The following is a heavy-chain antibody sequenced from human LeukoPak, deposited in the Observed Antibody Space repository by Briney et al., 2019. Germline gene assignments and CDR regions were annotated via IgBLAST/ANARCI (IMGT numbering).Heavy chain of an antibody. V-gene: IGHV2-5*01. Sequence: VSGPTLVKPTQTLTLTCTFSWIALSTSGVGVGWIRQPPGKALEWLALIYWNDDKRYSPSLKSRLTITKDTSNSQVVLTMTNMDPVDTATYYCALSGTTVTLFDCWGQGTLVTVSS. CDR1: WIALSTSGVG. CDR2: IYWNDDK. D-gene: IGHD4-17*01. J-gene: IGHJ4*02. CDR3: ALSGTTVTLFDC.